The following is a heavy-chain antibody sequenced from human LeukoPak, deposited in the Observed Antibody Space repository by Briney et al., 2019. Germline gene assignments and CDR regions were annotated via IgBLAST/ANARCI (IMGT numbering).Heavy chain of an antibody. Sequence: GESLKISCKGSGYSFTNYWIAWVRQMPGKGLEWMGIIYPGDSDTTYSPSFQGQVTISADKSISTAYLQWSSLKASDTAMYYCARQGYSGYDQLAYYFDYWGQGTLVTVSS. CDR1: GYSFTNYW. D-gene: IGHD5-12*01. V-gene: IGHV5-51*01. J-gene: IGHJ4*02. CDR3: ARQGYSGYDQLAYYFDY. CDR2: IYPGDSDT.